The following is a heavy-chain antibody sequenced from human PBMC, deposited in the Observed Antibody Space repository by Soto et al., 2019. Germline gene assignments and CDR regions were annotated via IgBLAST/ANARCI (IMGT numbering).Heavy chain of an antibody. V-gene: IGHV1-69*08. CDR3: ARPDFGDYWYFDL. Sequence: QDQLVQSGAEVKKPGSSVKVSCKAFGGPFSSHTFSWVRQAPGQGLEWMGRIIPALGTTTYAQKFQGRVTITADESVTTVYMELNSLRTEDTDVYFCARPDFGDYWYFDLWGRGTLVTVSS. CDR2: IIPALGTT. J-gene: IGHJ2*01. CDR1: GGPFSSHT. D-gene: IGHD4-17*01.